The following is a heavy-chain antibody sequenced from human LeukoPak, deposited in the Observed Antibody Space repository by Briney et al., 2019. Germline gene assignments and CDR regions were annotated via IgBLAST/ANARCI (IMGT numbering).Heavy chain of an antibody. CDR2: ISWNSGSI. CDR1: GFTFDDYA. CDR3: AKSARTWELPGYGMDV. J-gene: IGHJ6*02. V-gene: IGHV3-9*01. Sequence: PGRSLRLSCAASGFTFDDYAMHWVRQAPGKGLEWVSGISWNSGSIGYADSVKGRFTISRDNAKNSLYLQMNSLRAEDTAVYYCAKSARTWELPGYGMDVWGQGATVTVSS. D-gene: IGHD1-26*01.